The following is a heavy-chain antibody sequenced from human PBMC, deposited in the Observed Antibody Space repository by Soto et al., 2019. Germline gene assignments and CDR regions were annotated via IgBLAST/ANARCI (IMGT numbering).Heavy chain of an antibody. CDR3: ARERRVRGPLMEV. CDR2: IYYSGST. Sequence: SETLSLTCTVSGGSISSYYWSWIRQPPGKGLEWIGYIYYSGSTNYNPSLKSRVTISVDTSKNQFSLKLSSVTAADTAVYYCARERRVRGPLMEVWGQGTTVTVSS. V-gene: IGHV4-59*01. D-gene: IGHD3-10*01. CDR1: GGSISSYY. J-gene: IGHJ6*02.